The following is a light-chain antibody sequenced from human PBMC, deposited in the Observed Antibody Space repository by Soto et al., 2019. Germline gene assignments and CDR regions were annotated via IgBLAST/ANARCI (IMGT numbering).Light chain of an antibody. J-gene: IGKJ4*01. CDR3: QQRSNWPLT. CDR1: QSVSSY. V-gene: IGKV3-11*01. Sequence: EIVLTQSPATLSLSPGARATLSCRASQSVSSYLAWYKQRPGQAPRLLIYDASNRATGIPARFSGSWSGTDFTLTIGSLESEDSAVYYCQQRSNWPLTFGGGTKVDIK. CDR2: DAS.